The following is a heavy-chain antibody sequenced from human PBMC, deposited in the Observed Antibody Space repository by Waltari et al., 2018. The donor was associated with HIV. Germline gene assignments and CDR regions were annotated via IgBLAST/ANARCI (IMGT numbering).Heavy chain of an antibody. CDR3: ARAETYARDPNGYYYFDY. Sequence: QVQLQESGPGLVKPSQTLSLTCKVSGVSPLDDSHYWTCIRQRPGQGLEWLGYVAFFGASFYTPSLQSRLTISANRSASTFALQLTDVTVADTAIYYCARAETYARDPNGYYYFDYWGQGTLVTVSS. CDR2: VAFFGAS. J-gene: IGHJ4*02. CDR1: GVSPLDDSHY. V-gene: IGHV4-31*02. D-gene: IGHD3-10*02.